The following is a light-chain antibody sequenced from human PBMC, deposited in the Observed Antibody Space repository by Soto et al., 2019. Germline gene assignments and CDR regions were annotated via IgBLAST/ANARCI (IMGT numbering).Light chain of an antibody. Sequence: EIVLTQSPAILSLSPGERATLSCRPSQSVKNYLAWYQQKPGQAPRLAIYDTYNRATGIPARFSGGGSGTDFTLTISSLEPEDFAVYYCQQRINWPITFGQGTRLEIK. CDR2: DTY. J-gene: IGKJ5*01. CDR1: QSVKNY. V-gene: IGKV3-11*01. CDR3: QQRINWPIT.